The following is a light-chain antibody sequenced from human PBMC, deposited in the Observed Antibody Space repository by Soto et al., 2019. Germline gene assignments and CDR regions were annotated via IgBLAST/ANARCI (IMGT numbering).Light chain of an antibody. CDR2: DVS. V-gene: IGLV2-14*01. CDR1: SSDVGGYNY. Sequence: QSVLTQPASVSGSPGQSITISCTGTSSDVGGYNYVSWYQQHPGKASKLMIYDVSNRPSGVSNRFSGSKSGNTASLTISGLQAEDEADYYCSSYTSSSTLKLFGGGTKLTVL. J-gene: IGLJ2*01. CDR3: SSYTSSSTLKL.